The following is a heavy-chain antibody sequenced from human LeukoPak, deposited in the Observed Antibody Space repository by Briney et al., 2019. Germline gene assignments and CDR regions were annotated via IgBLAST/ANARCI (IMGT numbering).Heavy chain of an antibody. V-gene: IGHV3-33*01. Sequence: GRSLRLSCAASGFTFSSYGMHWVRRASGKGLEWVAVIWYDGSNKYYADSVKGRFTISRDNSKNTLYLQMNSLRAEDTAVYYCARWGYSYGYYFDYWGQGTLVTVSS. D-gene: IGHD5-18*01. CDR1: GFTFSSYG. CDR3: ARWGYSYGYYFDY. CDR2: IWYDGSNK. J-gene: IGHJ4*02.